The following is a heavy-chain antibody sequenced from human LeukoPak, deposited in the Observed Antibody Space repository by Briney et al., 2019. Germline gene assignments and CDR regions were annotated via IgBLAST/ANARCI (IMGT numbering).Heavy chain of an antibody. CDR3: ARGKQQLPEDY. D-gene: IGHD6-13*01. CDR2: IIPILGIA. V-gene: IGHV1-69*04. CDR1: GGTFSSYA. Sequence: ASVKVSCKASGGTFSSYAISWVRQAPGQGLEWMGRIIPILGIANYAQKFQGRVTITADKSTSTAYMELSSLRSEDTAVYYCARGKQQLPEDYWGQGTLVTVSS. J-gene: IGHJ4*02.